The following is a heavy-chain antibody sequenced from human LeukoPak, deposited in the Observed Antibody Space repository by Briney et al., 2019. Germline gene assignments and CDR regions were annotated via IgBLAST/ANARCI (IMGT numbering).Heavy chain of an antibody. Sequence: PSETLSLTCAVYGGSFSGYYWSWIRQPPGKGLEWIGEINHSGSTNYNPSLKGRVTISVDTSKNQFSLKLSSVTAADTAVYYCARGGGYSYGPPFDYWGQGTLVTVSS. CDR2: INHSGST. CDR1: GGSFSGYY. J-gene: IGHJ4*02. V-gene: IGHV4-34*01. CDR3: ARGGGYSYGPPFDY. D-gene: IGHD5-18*01.